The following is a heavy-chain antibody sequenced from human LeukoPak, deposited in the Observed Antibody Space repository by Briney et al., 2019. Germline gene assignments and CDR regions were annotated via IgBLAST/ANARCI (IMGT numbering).Heavy chain of an antibody. CDR2: INPNSGGT. V-gene: IGHV1-2*04. J-gene: IGHJ5*02. CDR1: GYTFTGYY. Sequence: ASVKVSCKASGYTFTGYYMHWVRQAPGQGLEWIGWINPNSGGTNYAQKFQGWVTMTRDTSISTAYMELSRLRSDDTAVYYCARDRAPQHYYYDSSGPGFDPWGQGTLVTVSS. CDR3: ARDRAPQHYYYDSSGPGFDP. D-gene: IGHD3-22*01.